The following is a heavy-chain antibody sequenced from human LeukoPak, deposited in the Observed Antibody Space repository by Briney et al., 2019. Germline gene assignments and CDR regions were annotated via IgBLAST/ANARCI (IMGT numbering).Heavy chain of an antibody. J-gene: IGHJ2*01. Sequence: ASVKVACKASGYTLTGYDMQWMRQAPGQGLEWMGWINPNSGDTHFAQNFQGRVTLTRDTSISTAYMELTSLRSDDTAVYYCARDSGYFGSGTYSLGYWYFHLWGRGTLVTVSS. CDR1: GYTLTGYD. CDR3: ARDSGYFGSGTYSLGYWYFHL. D-gene: IGHD3-10*01. CDR2: INPNSGDT. V-gene: IGHV1-2*02.